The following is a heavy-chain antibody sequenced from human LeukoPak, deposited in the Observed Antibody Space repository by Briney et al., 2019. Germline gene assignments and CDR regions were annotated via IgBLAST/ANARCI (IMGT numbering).Heavy chain of an antibody. J-gene: IGHJ4*02. CDR3: AKDYYDSSGYSTGYFDN. D-gene: IGHD3-22*01. CDR2: IRYHGSNK. CDR1: GFTFSNYG. V-gene: IGHV3-30*02. Sequence: GGSLRLSCAASGFTFSNYGMHWVRQAPGKGLEWVAFIRYHGSNKYYTDSVKGRFTISRDNSKNTLYLQMNSLRAEDTAVYYCAKDYYDSSGYSTGYFDNWGQGTLVTVSS.